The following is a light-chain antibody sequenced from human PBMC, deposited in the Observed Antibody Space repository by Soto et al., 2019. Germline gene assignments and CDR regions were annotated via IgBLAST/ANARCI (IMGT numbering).Light chain of an antibody. CDR2: GDN. Sequence: QSVLSQAPSVSGAPGQRITISCTGSSSNIGASYDVHWYRQVPGTAPKLLMSGDNNRPSGVADRFSGSKSGTSASLAITRLQAEDEADYYCQSYDSSLNRVFGTGTKVTVL. V-gene: IGLV1-40*01. J-gene: IGLJ1*01. CDR1: SSNIGASYD. CDR3: QSYDSSLNRV.